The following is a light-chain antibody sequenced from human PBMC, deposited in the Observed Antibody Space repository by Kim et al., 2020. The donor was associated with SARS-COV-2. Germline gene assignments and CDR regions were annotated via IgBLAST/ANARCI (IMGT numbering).Light chain of an antibody. J-gene: IGKJ4*01. CDR2: WAS. V-gene: IGKV4-1*01. Sequence: ATINCKSSQSVLSSSNNKNFLAWFQQKPGQPPKLLIYWASIRESGVPDRFSGSGSGTDFILTISNLQAEDVAVYYCQQYHSDPLTFGGGTKVDIK. CDR1: QSVLSSSNNKNF. CDR3: QQYHSDPLT.